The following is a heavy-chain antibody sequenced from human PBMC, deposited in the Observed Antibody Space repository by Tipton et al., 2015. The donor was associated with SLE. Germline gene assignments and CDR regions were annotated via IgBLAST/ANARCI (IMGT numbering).Heavy chain of an antibody. CDR3: ARPSVSDARGWLYVDY. CDR2: IYPGDSDSDI. J-gene: IGHJ4*02. V-gene: IGHV5-51*01. D-gene: IGHD6-19*01. CDR1: GYTFASFW. Sequence: VQLVQSGAEVKKPGESLKISCRVSGYTFASFWISWVRQTPGKGLEWMGLIYPGDSDSDIRYSPFFQGQVTISADKSISTVYLQRSSLKTSDTAIYYCARPSVSDARGWLYVDYWGQGTLLTVSS.